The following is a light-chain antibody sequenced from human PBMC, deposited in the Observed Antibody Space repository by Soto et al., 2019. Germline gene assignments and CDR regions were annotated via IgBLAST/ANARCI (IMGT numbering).Light chain of an antibody. CDR2: DAS. Sequence: IRMTQSASTLSASVGDRVTITCRASQSISSWLAWYQQKPGKAPKLLIYDASSLESGVPSRFSGSGSGTEFTLTISSLQPDDFATYYCQQYNSYSRTFGQGTKVDIK. V-gene: IGKV1-5*01. CDR3: QQYNSYSRT. CDR1: QSISSW. J-gene: IGKJ1*01.